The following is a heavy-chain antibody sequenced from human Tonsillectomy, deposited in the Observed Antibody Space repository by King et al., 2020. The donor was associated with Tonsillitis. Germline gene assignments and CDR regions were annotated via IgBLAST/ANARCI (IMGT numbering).Heavy chain of an antibody. V-gene: IGHV3-23*04. J-gene: IGHJ4*02. CDR2: ISGGDGST. D-gene: IGHD2-2*01. Sequence: VQLVESGGGLVQPGGSLRLSCAASGFTFSSYAMSWVRQAPGKGLEWVSAISGGDGSTYYADSVKGRFTIYRENSKNTLYLQMSSLRVEDTAIYYCARSYCRGTSCYSPFDYWGQGTLVTVSS. CDR3: ARSYCRGTSCYSPFDY. CDR1: GFTFSSYA.